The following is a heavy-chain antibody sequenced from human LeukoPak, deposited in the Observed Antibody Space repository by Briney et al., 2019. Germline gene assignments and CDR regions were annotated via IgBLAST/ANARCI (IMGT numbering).Heavy chain of an antibody. D-gene: IGHD6-6*01. Sequence: SETLSLTCTVSGGSISSYYWSWIRQPAGKGLEWIGRIYTSGSTNYNPSLKSRVTMSVDTSKNQFPLKLSSVTAADTAVYYCARDWSEYSSSHTFDPWGQGTLVTVSS. V-gene: IGHV4-4*07. CDR3: ARDWSEYSSSHTFDP. J-gene: IGHJ5*02. CDR2: IYTSGST. CDR1: GGSISSYY.